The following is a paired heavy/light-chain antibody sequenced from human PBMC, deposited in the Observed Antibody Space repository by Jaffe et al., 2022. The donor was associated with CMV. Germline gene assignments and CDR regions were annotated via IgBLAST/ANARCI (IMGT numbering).Heavy chain of an antibody. J-gene: IGHJ6*02. V-gene: IGHV3-33*01. CDR1: GFTFSNFG. D-gene: IGHD3-10*01. Sequence: QMQLVDSGGGVVQPGGSLRLSCTTSGFTFSNFGMHWVRQAPGKGLEWVALTWYDGSNELYADSVKGRFIISRDNSNNTLYLQMNSLRAEDTGVYFCARDPTRNYYHYGMDVWGQGTTVAVSS. CDR3: ARDPTRNYYHYGMDV. CDR2: TWYDGSNE.
Light chain of an antibody. V-gene: IGKV1-12*01. CDR3: QQADSFPWT. CDR1: QDIISY. J-gene: IGKJ1*01. Sequence: DIQMTQSPSSVSASVGDRVTIICRASQDIISYLAWYQQKPGRAPKLLIYAASSLQSGVPSRFSGSGSGTDFTLTINSLQPEDLATYYCQQADSFPWTFGQGTKVEIK. CDR2: AAS.